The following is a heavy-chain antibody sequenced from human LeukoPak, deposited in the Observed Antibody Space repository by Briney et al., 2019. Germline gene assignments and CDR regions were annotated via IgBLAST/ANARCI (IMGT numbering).Heavy chain of an antibody. CDR1: GFTFNSYS. J-gene: IGHJ3*02. Sequence: GESLTLSCAASGFTFNSYSMNWVRQTPGKGLEWISYIPGSSGSVYYADSVKGRFTISTDKANNSLYLHMNSLRAEDTALYYCARDDGYAFDIWGQGTMVTVSS. V-gene: IGHV3-48*01. CDR2: IPGSSGSV. CDR3: ARDDGYAFDI. D-gene: IGHD6-25*01.